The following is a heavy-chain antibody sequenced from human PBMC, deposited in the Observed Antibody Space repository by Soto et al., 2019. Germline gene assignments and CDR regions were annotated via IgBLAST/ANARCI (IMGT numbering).Heavy chain of an antibody. CDR1: GDSVSSSSAA. CDR2: TYYRSQWYS. J-gene: IGHJ5*02. D-gene: IGHD2-21*01. CDR3: ARDTDSRFDP. V-gene: IGHV6-1*01. Sequence: QVQLQQSGPGLVKPSQTLSLTCDISGDSVSSSSAAWNWIRQSPSRGLEWLGRTYYRSQWYSDYAVSVKSRITINPDTSKNQISLQMISVTPEDTAVYYCARDTDSRFDPWGQGTLVTVSS.